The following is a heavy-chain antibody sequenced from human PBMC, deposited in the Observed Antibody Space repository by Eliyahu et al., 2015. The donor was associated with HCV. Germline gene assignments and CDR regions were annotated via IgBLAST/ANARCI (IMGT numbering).Heavy chain of an antibody. CDR1: GXTFXSXS. V-gene: IGHV3-48*01. Sequence: EVQLVESGGGLVQPGXSLRLSCAASGXTFXSXSXNWXRQAPGKGLEWVSYISSSSSXIYYADSVKGRFTISRDNAKNSLYLQMNSLXAEDTAVYYCAREGFITIFGVVINYYYGMDVWGQGTTVTVSS. J-gene: IGHJ6*02. CDR3: AREGFITIFGVVINYYYGMDV. D-gene: IGHD3-3*01. CDR2: ISSSSSXI.